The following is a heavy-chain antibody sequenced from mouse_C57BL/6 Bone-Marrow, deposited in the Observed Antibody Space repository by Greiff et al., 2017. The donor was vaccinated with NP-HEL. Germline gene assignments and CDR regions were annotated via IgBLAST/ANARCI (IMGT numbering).Heavy chain of an antibody. CDR1: GYTFTSYW. D-gene: IGHD2-2*01. J-gene: IGHJ2*01. CDR2: IHPNSGST. V-gene: IGHV1-64*01. CDR3: ARERGYHYFDY. Sequence: QVQLQQPGAELVKPGASVKLSCKASGYTFTSYWMHWVKQRPGQGLEWIGMIHPNSGSTNYNEKFKSKATLTVDKSSSTAYMQLSSLTSEDSAVYYCARERGYHYFDYWGQGTTLTVSS.